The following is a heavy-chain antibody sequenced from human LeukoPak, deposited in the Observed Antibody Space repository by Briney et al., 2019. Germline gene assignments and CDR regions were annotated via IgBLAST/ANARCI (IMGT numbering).Heavy chain of an antibody. CDR2: IIPILGIA. V-gene: IGHV1-69*04. J-gene: IGHJ2*01. CDR1: GGTFSSYA. Sequence: SVKVSCKASGGTFSSYAISWVRQAPGQGLEWMGRIIPILGIADYAQKFQGRVTITADKSTSTAYMELSSLRSEDTAVYYCARDLQDMVRGVIRFWYFDLWGRGTLVTVSS. CDR3: ARDLQDMVRGVIRFWYFDL. D-gene: IGHD3-10*01.